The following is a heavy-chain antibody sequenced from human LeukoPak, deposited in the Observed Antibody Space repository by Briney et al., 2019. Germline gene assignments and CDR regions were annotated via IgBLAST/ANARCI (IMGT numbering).Heavy chain of an antibody. J-gene: IGHJ5*02. CDR2: ISTTSSHT. CDR1: VLTFRDYY. CDR3: ERECHCSSSICYTDRNWCDP. V-gene: IGHV3-11*05. Sequence: PGGSLRLSCAASVLTFRDYYMSWIRQAPGKGLEWVSYISTTSSHTDYADSVKGRFTISRDNAKNLLYLQMNSLRPDDTAVYYCERECHCSSSICYTDRNWCDPWGQGTLVTVSS. D-gene: IGHD2-2*02.